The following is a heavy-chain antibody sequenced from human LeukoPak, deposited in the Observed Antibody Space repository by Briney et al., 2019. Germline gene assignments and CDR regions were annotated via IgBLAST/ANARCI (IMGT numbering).Heavy chain of an antibody. J-gene: IGHJ5*02. Sequence: PSETLSLTCAVFGGSFSDSYWNWIRQPPGKGLEWIGEIKHRGATIYNPSLQSRVTMSLDTSRNQISLNLTSVTAADTAVYYCARSGYGSRRLDQWGQGTLVTVSS. CDR2: IKHRGAT. CDR1: GGSFSDSY. D-gene: IGHD5-18*01. CDR3: ARSGYGSRRLDQ. V-gene: IGHV4-34*01.